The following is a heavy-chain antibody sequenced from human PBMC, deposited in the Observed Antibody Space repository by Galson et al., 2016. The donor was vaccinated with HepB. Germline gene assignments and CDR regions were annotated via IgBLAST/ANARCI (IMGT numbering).Heavy chain of an antibody. J-gene: IGHJ2*01. V-gene: IGHV4-34*01. Sequence: SETLSLTCAVYGDSFSISSWSWIRQPPGKGLEWIGEIPYAADSNYNPSLRGRVTISVDRSENHFSLKLTSVTAADTAVYYCARVAVDTLSEVFDLWGRGTLVTVSS. D-gene: IGHD3/OR15-3a*01. CDR3: ARVAVDTLSEVFDL. CDR2: IPYAADS. CDR1: GDSFSISS.